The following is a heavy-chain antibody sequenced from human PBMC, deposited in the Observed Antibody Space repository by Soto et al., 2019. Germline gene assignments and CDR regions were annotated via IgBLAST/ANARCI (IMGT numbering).Heavy chain of an antibody. CDR1: GYTFTGYA. Sequence: QVQLVQSGAEEKKPGASVKVSCKASGYTFTGYAMHWVRQAPGQRLEWMGWINAGNGNTKYSQKFHGRVTITRDTSASAAYMELSSLSSEDTAVYYCARAVAVAADFDYWGQGTLVTVSS. J-gene: IGHJ4*02. V-gene: IGHV1-3*05. D-gene: IGHD6-19*01. CDR3: ARAVAVAADFDY. CDR2: INAGNGNT.